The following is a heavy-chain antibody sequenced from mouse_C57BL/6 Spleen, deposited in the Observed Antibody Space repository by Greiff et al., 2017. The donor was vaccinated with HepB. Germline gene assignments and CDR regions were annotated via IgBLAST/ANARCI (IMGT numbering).Heavy chain of an antibody. J-gene: IGHJ3*01. Sequence: EVQRVESGPGLVKPSQSLSLTCSVTGYSITSGYYWNWIRQFPGNKLEWMGYISYDGSNNYNPSLKNRISITRDTSKNQFFLKLNSVTTEDTATYYCARGGYGSSLFAYWGQGTLVTVSA. CDR2: ISYDGSN. CDR1: GYSITSGYY. D-gene: IGHD1-1*01. CDR3: ARGGYGSSLFAY. V-gene: IGHV3-6*01.